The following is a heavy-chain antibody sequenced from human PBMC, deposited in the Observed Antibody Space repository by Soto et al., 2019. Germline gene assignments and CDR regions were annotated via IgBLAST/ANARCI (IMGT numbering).Heavy chain of an antibody. Sequence: SETLSLTCTVSGGSISSYYWSWIRQPPGKGLEWIGYIYYSGSTNYNPSLKSRVTISVDTSKSQFSLKLSSVTAADTAVYYCARWPVVPAARGSDYWGQGTLVTVSS. J-gene: IGHJ4*02. D-gene: IGHD2-2*01. CDR2: IYYSGST. CDR3: ARWPVVPAARGSDY. CDR1: GGSISSYY. V-gene: IGHV4-59*08.